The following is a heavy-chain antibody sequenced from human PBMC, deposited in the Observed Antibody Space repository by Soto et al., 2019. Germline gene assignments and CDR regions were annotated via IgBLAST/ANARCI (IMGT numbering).Heavy chain of an antibody. V-gene: IGHV3-9*01. CDR1: GFTFEDYA. Sequence: EVQLVESGGGLVQPGRSLRLSCAVPGFTFEDYAMIWVRQVPGKGLECVSSISWNSGAIDYAASVKGRFTISRDNAKKSLYLEMNSLRVEDTALYYCAKGARSGWPWYFDLWGRGTLVTVSS. D-gene: IGHD6-19*01. J-gene: IGHJ2*01. CDR2: ISWNSGAI. CDR3: AKGARSGWPWYFDL.